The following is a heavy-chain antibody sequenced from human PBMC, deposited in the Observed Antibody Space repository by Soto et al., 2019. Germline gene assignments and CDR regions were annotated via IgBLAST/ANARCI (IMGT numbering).Heavy chain of an antibody. CDR1: GGSFSPYF. CDR3: ASGGQYAPSYF. V-gene: IGHV4-34*01. Sequence: SETLSLTCAVYGGSFSPYFWSWIRQPPGKGLEWIGYINHSGSTNYNPSLKSRVTLSVDTSKNQFSLKLTSLTAADTAVYYCASGGQYAPSYFWGQGTLVTVSS. CDR2: INHSGST. J-gene: IGHJ4*02.